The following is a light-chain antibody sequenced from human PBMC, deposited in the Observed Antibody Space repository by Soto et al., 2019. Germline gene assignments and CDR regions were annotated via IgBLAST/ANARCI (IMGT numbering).Light chain of an antibody. CDR2: AAS. Sequence: DIQMTQSPSSLSASVGDRVTITCRASQGISNYLAWYQQKPGKVPKLLIYAASTLQSGVPSRFSGSGSGTDFILTISSLQPVDVATYYCQKYNSARRTFGQGTKVEIK. CDR3: QKYNSARRT. V-gene: IGKV1-27*01. J-gene: IGKJ1*01. CDR1: QGISNY.